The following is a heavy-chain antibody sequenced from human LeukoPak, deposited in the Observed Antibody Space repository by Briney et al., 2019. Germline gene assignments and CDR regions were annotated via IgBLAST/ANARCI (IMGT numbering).Heavy chain of an antibody. CDR1: GFTFSDYW. D-gene: IGHD5-24*01. J-gene: IGHJ4*02. V-gene: IGHV3-7*01. CDR3: AKDRHPARTDGYYFDF. Sequence: GGSLRLSCSASGFTFSDYWMMWVRQAPGKGLEWVGNIRQDDSEKNYVDSVKGRFTISRDNAKSSLYLQMNSLRAEDTAIYYCAKDRHPARTDGYYFDFWGQGTLVTVSS. CDR2: IRQDDSEK.